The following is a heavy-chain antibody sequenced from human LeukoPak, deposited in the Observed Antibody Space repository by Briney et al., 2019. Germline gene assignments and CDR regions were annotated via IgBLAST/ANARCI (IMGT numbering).Heavy chain of an antibody. CDR3: ARGRPGDYFDY. J-gene: IGHJ4*02. Sequence: ASVKVSCKASGYTFTGYYIHWVRQAPGQGLEWMGWINPDSGGTSSAQKFQGRVTMTRDTSISTAYMDLSRLRSDDTAVYYCARGRPGDYFDYWGQGTLVTVSS. CDR2: INPDSGGT. D-gene: IGHD6-25*01. V-gene: IGHV1-2*02. CDR1: GYTFTGYY.